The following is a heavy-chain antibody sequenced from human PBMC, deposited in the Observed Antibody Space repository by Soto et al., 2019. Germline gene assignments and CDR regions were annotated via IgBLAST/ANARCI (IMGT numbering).Heavy chain of an antibody. CDR1: GYSFTNKD. CDR3: ARMATFGSLNWFDP. D-gene: IGHD3-16*01. CDR2: MNPGSGGT. V-gene: IGHV1-8*01. J-gene: IGHJ5*02. Sequence: PSVKVSCKASGYSFTNKDVTWVLQATGQGLEWVGWMNPGSGGTGYAQKFQGRVTMTRDISIATAYMELSSLRSDDTAIYYCARMATFGSLNWFDPWGQGTLVTVSS.